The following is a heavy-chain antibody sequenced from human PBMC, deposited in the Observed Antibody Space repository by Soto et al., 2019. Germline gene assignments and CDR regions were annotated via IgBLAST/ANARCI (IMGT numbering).Heavy chain of an antibody. J-gene: IGHJ6*03. V-gene: IGHV5-51*01. D-gene: IGHD6-13*01. CDR1: GYSFTSYW. CDR3: ERRIAAAGVYYYMEV. CDR2: IYPGDSDT. Sequence: PGESLKISCKGSGYSFTSYWIGWVRQMPGKGLEWMGIIYPGDSDTRYSPSFQGQVTISADKSISTAYLQWSSLKASDTAMYYCERRIAAAGVYYYMEVWGKGTTVTVSS.